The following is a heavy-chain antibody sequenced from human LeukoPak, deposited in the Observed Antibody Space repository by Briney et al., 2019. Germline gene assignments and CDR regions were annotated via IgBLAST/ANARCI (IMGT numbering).Heavy chain of an antibody. V-gene: IGHV1-69*06. CDR2: IIPIFGTA. CDR1: GGTFSSYA. D-gene: IGHD3-22*01. J-gene: IGHJ5*02. CDR3: AREGYYDSSGPPENWFDP. Sequence: GASVKVSCKASGGTFSSYAISWVRQAPGQGLEWMGGIIPIFGTANYAQKFQGRVTITADKSTSTAYMELSSLRSEDTAVYYCAREGYYDSSGPPENWFDPWGQGTLVTVSS.